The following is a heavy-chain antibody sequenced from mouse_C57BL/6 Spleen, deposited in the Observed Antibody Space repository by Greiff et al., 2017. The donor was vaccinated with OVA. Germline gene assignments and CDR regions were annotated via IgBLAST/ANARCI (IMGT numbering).Heavy chain of an antibody. J-gene: IGHJ4*01. V-gene: IGHV10-1*01. D-gene: IGHD2-5*01. CDR3: VRAYYSNYPDYYAMDY. Sequence: DVMLVESGGGLVQPKGSLKLSCAASGFSFNTYAMNWVRQAPGKGLEWVARIRSKSNNYATYYADSVKDRFTISRDDSESMLYLQMNNLKTEDTAMYYCVRAYYSNYPDYYAMDYWGQGTSVTVSS. CDR2: IRSKSNNYAT. CDR1: GFSFNTYA.